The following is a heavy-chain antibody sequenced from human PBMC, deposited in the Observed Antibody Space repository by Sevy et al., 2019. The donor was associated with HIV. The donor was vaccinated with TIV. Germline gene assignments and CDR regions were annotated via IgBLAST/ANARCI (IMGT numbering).Heavy chain of an antibody. Sequence: GGSLRLSCAASGFTLSDYAMSWIRQTPGKGLEWIAFVSRTRNFIYYADSVRGRFTISRENAKDSLYLQMNSRIADDTAVYYCARDEGMEVICSIYKYHFYGFDVWGLGTTVTVSS. V-gene: IGHV3-11*01. J-gene: IGHJ6*02. D-gene: IGHD3-10*01. CDR3: ARDEGMEVICSIYKYHFYGFDV. CDR2: VSRTRNFI. CDR1: GFTLSDYA.